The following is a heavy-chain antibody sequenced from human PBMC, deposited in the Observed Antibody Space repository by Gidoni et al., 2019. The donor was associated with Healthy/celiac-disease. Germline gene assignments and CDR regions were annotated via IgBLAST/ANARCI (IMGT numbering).Heavy chain of an antibody. CDR1: GYTFTGSY. J-gene: IGHJ5*02. D-gene: IGHD3-10*01. Sequence: QVQLVQSGAEVKKPGASVKVSCKASGYTFTGSYMHWVRQAPGQGLEWMGWINPNSGGTNYAQKFQGWVTMTRDTSISTAYMELSRLRSDDTAVYYCARAGGGYYGSGSYYEDWFDPWGQGTLVTVSS. CDR2: INPNSGGT. CDR3: ARAGGGYYGSGSYYEDWFDP. V-gene: IGHV1-2*04.